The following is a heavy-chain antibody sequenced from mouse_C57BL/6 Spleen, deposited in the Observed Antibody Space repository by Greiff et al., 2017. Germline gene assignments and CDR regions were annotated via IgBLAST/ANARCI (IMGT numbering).Heavy chain of an antibody. J-gene: IGHJ1*03. V-gene: IGHV1-64*01. CDR3: ARGGLLRLYFDV. CDR2: IHPNSGST. CDR1: GYTFTSYW. Sequence: VQLQQPGAELVKPGASVKLSCKASGYTFTSYWMHWVKQRPGQGLEWIGMIHPNSGSTNYNEKFKSKATLTVDKSSSTAYMQLSSLTSEDSAVYYCARGGLLRLYFDVWGTGTTVTVSS. D-gene: IGHD2-3*01.